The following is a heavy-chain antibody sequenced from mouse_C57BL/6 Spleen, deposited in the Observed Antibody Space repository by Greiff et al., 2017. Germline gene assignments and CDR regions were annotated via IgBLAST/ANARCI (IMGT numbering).Heavy chain of an antibody. Sequence: DVKLVESGGGLVKPGGSLKLSCAASGFTFSSYAMSWVRQTPEKRLEWVETISDGGSYTYYPDNVKGRFTISRDNAKNNLYLQMSHLKSEDTAMYYCARDNTTVVLPDYWGQGTTLTVSS. J-gene: IGHJ2*01. CDR1: GFTFSSYA. CDR3: ARDNTTVVLPDY. CDR2: ISDGGSYT. V-gene: IGHV5-4*01. D-gene: IGHD1-1*01.